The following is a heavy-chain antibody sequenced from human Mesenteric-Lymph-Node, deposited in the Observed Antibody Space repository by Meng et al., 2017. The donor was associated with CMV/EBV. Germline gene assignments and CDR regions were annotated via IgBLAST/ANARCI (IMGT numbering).Heavy chain of an antibody. J-gene: IGHJ3*02. CDR2: LRYDRIHK. V-gene: IGHV3-30*02. D-gene: IGHD2-21*01. CDR3: AKGPGDSGCYSDGFHT. CDR1: GFNLRDYG. Sequence: GESLKISRAASGFNLRDYGVHWVRRAPGKGLEWLAFLRYDRIHKYYSDSVKGRFTISSDNSKNTVYLEMTTLWAEETAVYYCAKGPGDSGCYSDGFHTWGQGAMVTVSS.